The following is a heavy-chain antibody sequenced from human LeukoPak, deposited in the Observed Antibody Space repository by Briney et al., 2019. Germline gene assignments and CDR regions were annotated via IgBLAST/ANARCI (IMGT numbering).Heavy chain of an antibody. CDR2: ISYDGSNK. Sequence: GGSLRLSCAASGFTYSSYAMHWVRQAPGKGLEWVAVISYDGSNKYYADSVKGRFTISGDNSKNTLYFQMNSLRAEETVVYYDAREKPVPAASVGVRNYYGMDVWGQGTTVTVSS. V-gene: IGHV3-30*14. J-gene: IGHJ6*02. CDR1: GFTYSSYA. D-gene: IGHD2-2*01. CDR3: AREKPVPAASVGVRNYYGMDV.